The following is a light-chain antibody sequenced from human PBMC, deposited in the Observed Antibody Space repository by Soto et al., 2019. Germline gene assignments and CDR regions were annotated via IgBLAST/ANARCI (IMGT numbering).Light chain of an antibody. V-gene: IGKV1-5*03. CDR1: QTISSW. Sequence: DIQMTQSPSTPSGSVGDRVTITCRASQTISSWLAWYQQKPGKDPKLLIYKASTLKSGVPSRFSGSGSGTEFNLTISRLQTDDFATYYCQHYNSYSEAFGQGTKVDIK. J-gene: IGKJ1*01. CDR3: QHYNSYSEA. CDR2: KAS.